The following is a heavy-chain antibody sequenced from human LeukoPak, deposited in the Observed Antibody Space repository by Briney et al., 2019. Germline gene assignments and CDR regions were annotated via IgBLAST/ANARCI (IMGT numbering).Heavy chain of an antibody. J-gene: IGHJ4*02. CDR1: GVSISSSEW. V-gene: IGHV4-4*02. CDR2: IHRAGRT. Sequence: SGTLSLTCAVSGVSISSSEWWIWVRQPPGQGLEWIGEIHRAGRTRYNPSLKSRVTISMEYSKNQFSLKLTSVTAADTAIYYCGKTDIYFDPIDYWGPGSLVTVSS. D-gene: IGHD3-9*01. CDR3: GKTDIYFDPIDY.